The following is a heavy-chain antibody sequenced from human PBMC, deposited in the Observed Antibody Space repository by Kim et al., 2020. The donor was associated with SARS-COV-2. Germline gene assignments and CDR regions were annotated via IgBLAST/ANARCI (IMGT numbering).Heavy chain of an antibody. J-gene: IGHJ6*02. V-gene: IGHV1-8*01. D-gene: IGHD5-18*01. CDR1: GYTFTSYD. Sequence: ASVKVSCKASGYTFTSYDINWVRQATGQGLEWMGWMNPNSGNTGYAQKLQGRVTMTRNTSISTAYMELSSLRSEDTAVYYCARPRGYSYGYSGIDYGMDVWGQGTTVTVSS. CDR3: ARPRGYSYGYSGIDYGMDV. CDR2: MNPNSGNT.